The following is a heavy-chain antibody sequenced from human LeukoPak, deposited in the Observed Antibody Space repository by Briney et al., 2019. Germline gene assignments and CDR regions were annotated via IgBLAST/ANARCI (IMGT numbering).Heavy chain of an antibody. CDR3: ARMKLTGFNYYYYGMDV. Sequence: SETLSLTCTVSGGSISSYYWSWIRQPPGKGLEWIGYIYYSGSTNYNPSLKGRVTISVDTSKNQFSLKLSSVTAADTAVYYCARMKLTGFNYYYYGMDVWGQGTTVTVSS. CDR2: IYYSGST. CDR1: GGSISSYY. V-gene: IGHV4-59*12. J-gene: IGHJ6*02. D-gene: IGHD7-27*01.